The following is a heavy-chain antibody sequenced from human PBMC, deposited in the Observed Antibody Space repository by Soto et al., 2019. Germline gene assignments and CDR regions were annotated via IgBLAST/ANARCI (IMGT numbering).Heavy chain of an antibody. CDR2: ISYDGSNK. V-gene: IGHV3-30-3*01. J-gene: IGHJ4*02. Sequence: QVQLVESGGGVVQPGRSLRLSCAASGFTFTDYAMHWVRQAPGKGLEWVGFISYDGSNKYFADSVKGRFTISRDNSKNTLYLHMNSLRAEDTAVYCCAREPPPTITGLLDYWGQGTLVTVSS. CDR1: GFTFTDYA. CDR3: AREPPPTITGLLDY. D-gene: IGHD5-12*01.